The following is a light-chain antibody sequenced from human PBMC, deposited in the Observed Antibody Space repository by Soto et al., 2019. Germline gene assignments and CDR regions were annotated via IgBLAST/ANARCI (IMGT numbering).Light chain of an antibody. J-gene: IGKJ1*01. V-gene: IGKV1-5*01. CDR2: DAS. CDR3: QHYNSYSEA. CDR1: QSISTF. Sequence: IQMTQSPSSLCASIGDRVTITCRASQSISTFLAWYQQKPGKAPQILIYDASKLEPGVPSRLSGGGSGTEFTLTISSLQPDDFATYYCQHYNSYSEAFGQGTKVDIK.